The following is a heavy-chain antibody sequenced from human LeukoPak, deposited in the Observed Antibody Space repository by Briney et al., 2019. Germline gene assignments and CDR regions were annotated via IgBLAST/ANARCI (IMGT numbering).Heavy chain of an antibody. V-gene: IGHV3-21*01. J-gene: IGHJ3*02. CDR3: ARESGNREYAFDI. CDR2: ISSSSSYI. Sequence: GGSLRLSCAASGFTFSSYSMNWVRQAPGKGLEWVSSISSSSSYIYYADSVKGRFTISRDNAKNSLYLQMNSLRAEDTAVYYCARESGNREYAFDIWGQGTMVTVSS. D-gene: IGHD3-3*01. CDR1: GFTFSSYS.